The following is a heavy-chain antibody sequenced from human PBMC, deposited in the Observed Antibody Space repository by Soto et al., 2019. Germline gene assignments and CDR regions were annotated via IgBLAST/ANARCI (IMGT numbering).Heavy chain of an antibody. CDR1: GYTFTSYD. CDR2: MNPSSGNT. J-gene: IGHJ6*03. Sequence: ASVKVSCKASGYTFTSYDINWVRQATGQGLEWMGWMNPSSGNTGYAQKFQGRVTMTRNTSISTAYMELSSLRSEDTAVYYCARGNGKGSSSIYYYYMDVWGKGTTVTVSS. V-gene: IGHV1-8*01. CDR3: ARGNGKGSSSIYYYYMDV. D-gene: IGHD6-6*01.